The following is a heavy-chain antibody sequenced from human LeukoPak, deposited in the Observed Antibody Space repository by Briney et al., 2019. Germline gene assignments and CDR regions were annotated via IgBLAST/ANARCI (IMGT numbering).Heavy chain of an antibody. J-gene: IGHJ4*02. CDR1: GGSISSGSYY. CDR2: IYTSGST. Sequence: SQTLSLTCTVSGGSISSGSYYWSWIRQPAGKGLEWIGRIYTSGSTNYNPSLKSRVTVSVDTSKNQFSLKLNYLTSADTAGNYCAREVDYDILTGYSVCFDYWGQGTLVTVSS. D-gene: IGHD3-9*01. CDR3: AREVDYDILTGYSVCFDY. V-gene: IGHV4-61*02.